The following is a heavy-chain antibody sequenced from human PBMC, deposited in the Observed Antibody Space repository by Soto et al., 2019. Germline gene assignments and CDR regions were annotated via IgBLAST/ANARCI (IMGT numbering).Heavy chain of an antibody. CDR3: ARIDHIESSFDY. CDR1: GASITSHY. CDR2: IYYRGTT. J-gene: IGHJ4*02. Sequence: SETLSLTCTVSGASITSHYWSWIRQPPGKGLEWIGYIYYRGTTNYNPSLKSRVTILVDSPKNQFYLKLNSVTAADTAVYYCARIDHIESSFDYWRQGTLVTSPQ. D-gene: IGHD1-26*01. V-gene: IGHV4-59*11.